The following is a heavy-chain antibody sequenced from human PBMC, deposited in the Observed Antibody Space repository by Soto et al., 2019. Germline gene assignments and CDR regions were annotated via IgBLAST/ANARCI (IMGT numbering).Heavy chain of an antibody. J-gene: IGHJ5*02. CDR1: GGSISSYY. Sequence: SETLSLTCTVSGGSISSYYWILIRQPPGKGLEWIGYIYYSGSTNYNPSLKSRVTISVDTSKNQFSLKLSSVTAADTAVYYCARDMPGGGFDPWGQGTLVTVSS. CDR2: IYYSGST. V-gene: IGHV4-59*01. CDR3: ARDMPGGGFDP. D-gene: IGHD2-2*01.